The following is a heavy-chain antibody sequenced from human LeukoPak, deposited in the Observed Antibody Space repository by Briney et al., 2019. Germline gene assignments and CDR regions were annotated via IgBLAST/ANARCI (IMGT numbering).Heavy chain of an antibody. V-gene: IGHV4-34*01. CDR3: ARGAPQLALSPTIFYRGYYYYYMDV. D-gene: IGHD6-6*01. CDR2: INQSGRT. J-gene: IGHJ6*03. Sequence: SETLSLTCAVYGGSFSGYYWSWIRQPPGKGLELIGEINQSGRTNYNPSLKIRVTISVYTSKNQFSLKLSSVTAADTAVYYCARGAPQLALSPTIFYRGYYYYYMDVWGKGTTVTVSS. CDR1: GGSFSGYY.